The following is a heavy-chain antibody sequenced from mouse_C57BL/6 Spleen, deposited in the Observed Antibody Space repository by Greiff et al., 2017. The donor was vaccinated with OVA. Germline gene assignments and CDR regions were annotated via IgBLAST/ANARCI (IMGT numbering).Heavy chain of an antibody. CDR1: GYTFTSYW. D-gene: IGHD1-1*01. CDR2: IDPSDSET. CDR3: ARWDYYGSSSAMDY. V-gene: IGHV1-52*01. Sequence: QVQLQQPGAELVRPGSSVKLSCKASGYTFTSYWMHWVKPRPIQGLEWIGNIDPSDSETHYNQKFKDKATLTVDKSSSTAYMQLSSLTSEDSAVYYCARWDYYGSSSAMDYWGQGTSVTVSS. J-gene: IGHJ4*01.